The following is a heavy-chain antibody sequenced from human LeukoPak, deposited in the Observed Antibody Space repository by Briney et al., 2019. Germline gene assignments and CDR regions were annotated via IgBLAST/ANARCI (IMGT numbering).Heavy chain of an antibody. V-gene: IGHV4-38-2*02. CDR2: IYHSGST. D-gene: IGHD3-10*01. Sequence: PSETLSLICAVSGYSISSGYYWGWIRQPPGKGLEWIGSIYHSGSTYYNPSLKSRVTISVDTSKNQFSLKLSSVTAADTAVYYCARDFLEGSGYYYGSGSYAFDIWGPGAMVTVSS. J-gene: IGHJ3*02. CDR1: GYSISSGYY. CDR3: ARDFLEGSGYYYGSGSYAFDI.